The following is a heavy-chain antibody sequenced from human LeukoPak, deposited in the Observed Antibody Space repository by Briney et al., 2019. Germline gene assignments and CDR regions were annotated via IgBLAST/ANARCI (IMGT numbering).Heavy chain of an antibody. D-gene: IGHD3-22*01. Sequence: GRSLRLSCAASGFTFSSYGMHWVRQAPGKGLEWISFISSSSTVYYADSVKGRFTISRDNAKNSLYLQMNSLRAEDTAVYYCARVEYYDSSGYLDAFDIWGQGTMVTVSS. CDR3: ARVEYYDSSGYLDAFDI. CDR1: GFTFSSYG. V-gene: IGHV3-48*04. CDR2: ISSSSTV. J-gene: IGHJ3*02.